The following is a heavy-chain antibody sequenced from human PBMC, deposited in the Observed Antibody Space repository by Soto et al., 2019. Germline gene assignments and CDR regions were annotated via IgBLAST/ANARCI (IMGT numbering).Heavy chain of an antibody. D-gene: IGHD2-15*01. J-gene: IGHJ6*03. Sequence: GGSLRLSCAASGFTFSSYAMSWVRQAPGKGLEWVSALSGSGGTTYYADSVKGRFSISRDNSKNTVYLQMSSLRAEDTAVYYCAKDGGVSSWKYCSGGSCYYYYMDVWGKGTTVTVSS. CDR1: GFTFSSYA. CDR2: LSGSGGTT. CDR3: AKDGGVSSWKYCSGGSCYYYYMDV. V-gene: IGHV3-23*01.